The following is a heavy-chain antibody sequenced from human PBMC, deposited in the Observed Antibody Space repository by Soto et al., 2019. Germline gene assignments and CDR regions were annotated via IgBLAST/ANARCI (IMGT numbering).Heavy chain of an antibody. V-gene: IGHV1-2*04. CDR2: INPNSGGT. CDR3: ARDYSSSLYYGMDV. D-gene: IGHD6-13*01. J-gene: IGHJ6*02. Sequence: ASVKVSCKASGYTFTSYAMHWVRQAPGQRLEWMGWINPNSGGTNYAQKFQGWVTMTRDTSISTAYMELSRLRSDDTAVYYCARDYSSSLYYGMDVWGQGTTVTVSS. CDR1: GYTFTSYA.